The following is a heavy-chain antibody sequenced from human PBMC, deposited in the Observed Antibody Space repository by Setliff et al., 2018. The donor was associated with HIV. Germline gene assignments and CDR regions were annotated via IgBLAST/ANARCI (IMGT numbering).Heavy chain of an antibody. Sequence: GESLKISCQGSGYSFTNYYIGWVRQMPGKGLEWMGLVYPSDSKAQYSPSFEGQVTFSVDTSISTAYLHWSSLKASDTAIYYCARLHDCGGDCYFDYWGQGTMVTVSS. D-gene: IGHD2-21*02. V-gene: IGHV5-51*01. J-gene: IGHJ4*02. CDR2: VYPSDSKA. CDR3: ARLHDCGGDCYFDY. CDR1: GYSFTNYY.